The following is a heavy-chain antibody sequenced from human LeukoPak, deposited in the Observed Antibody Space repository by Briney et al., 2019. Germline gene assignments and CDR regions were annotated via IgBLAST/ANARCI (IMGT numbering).Heavy chain of an antibody. J-gene: IGHJ5*02. CDR1: GYRYNSSW. CDR2: INPGDSDT. V-gene: IGHV5-51*01. Sequence: GESLKISYQVCGYRYNSSWLVWARQMRGKGVEWMDHINPGDSDTRYSPSFQGQVTISADKSISTVYLQAASLKASDTAMYYCARQPGAGWFDPWGQGTLVTVSS. CDR3: ARQPGAGWFDP. D-gene: IGHD3-10*01.